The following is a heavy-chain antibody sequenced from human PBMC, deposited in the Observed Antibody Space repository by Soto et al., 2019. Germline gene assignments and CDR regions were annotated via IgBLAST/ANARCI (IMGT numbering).Heavy chain of an antibody. CDR3: ARRRMEYIGNGNYFDF. Sequence: QVQLQQWGAGLLKPSETLSLTCAVSGGALSGYYWIWIRQTPGKGLEWVAEITHSGSRNYNPSLGSRVTISIDSSKNHFSLQLGSVTAAGPSMYYCARRRMEYIGNGNYFDFWGQGTLVSVSS. J-gene: IGHJ4*02. CDR1: GGALSGYY. D-gene: IGHD2-8*01. V-gene: IGHV4-34*01. CDR2: ITHSGSR.